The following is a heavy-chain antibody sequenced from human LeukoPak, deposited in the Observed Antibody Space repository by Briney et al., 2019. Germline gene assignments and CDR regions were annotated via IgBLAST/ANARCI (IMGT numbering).Heavy chain of an antibody. J-gene: IGHJ4*02. CDR3: ATRIVGAALEYFDY. CDR1: GYSISSGYY. Sequence: SETLSLTCTVSGYSISSGYYRGWIRQPPGKGLEWIGSIYHSGSTYYNPSLKSRVTISVDTSKNQFSLKLSSVTAADTAVYYCATRIVGAALEYFDYWGQGTPVTVSS. V-gene: IGHV4-38-2*02. CDR2: IYHSGST. D-gene: IGHD1-26*01.